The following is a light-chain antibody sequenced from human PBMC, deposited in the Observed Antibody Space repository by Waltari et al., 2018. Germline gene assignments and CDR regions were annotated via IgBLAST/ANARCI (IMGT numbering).Light chain of an antibody. Sequence: QSALTQPASVSESPGQSITISCTGTSSDVGGYNYVSWYQQHIGKAPKLMIYDVSKRPSGGSNRFSGSKSGNTASLTISGLQAEDEADYYCSSYTSSSTWVFGGGTKLTVL. CDR3: SSYTSSSTWV. CDR1: SSDVGGYNY. J-gene: IGLJ3*02. CDR2: DVS. V-gene: IGLV2-14*01.